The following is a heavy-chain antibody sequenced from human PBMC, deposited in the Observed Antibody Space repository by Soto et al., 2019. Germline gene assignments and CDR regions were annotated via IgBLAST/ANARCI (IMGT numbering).Heavy chain of an antibody. V-gene: IGHV1-69*13. CDR2: IIPIFGTA. Sequence: SVKVSCKASGGTFSSYAISWVRQAPGQGLEWMGGIIPIFGTANYAQKFQGRVTITADESTSTAYMELSSLRSEDTAVYYCAVRSSGWYGNDYWGQGTMVTVSS. CDR1: GGTFSSYA. D-gene: IGHD6-19*01. J-gene: IGHJ4*02. CDR3: AVRSSGWYGNDY.